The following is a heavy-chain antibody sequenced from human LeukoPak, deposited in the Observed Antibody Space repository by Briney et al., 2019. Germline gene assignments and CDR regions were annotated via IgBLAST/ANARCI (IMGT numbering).Heavy chain of an antibody. CDR2: INSDGNST. CDR1: GFTLSTYW. Sequence: PGGSLRLSCAASGFTLSTYWMHWVRQAPGKGLVWVSRINSDGNSTNYADSVKGRFTISRDNAKNTLYLQMNSLRAEDTAVYFCARVLDGSGSRSFDYWGQGTLATVSS. V-gene: IGHV3-74*01. J-gene: IGHJ4*02. D-gene: IGHD3-10*01. CDR3: ARVLDGSGSRSFDY.